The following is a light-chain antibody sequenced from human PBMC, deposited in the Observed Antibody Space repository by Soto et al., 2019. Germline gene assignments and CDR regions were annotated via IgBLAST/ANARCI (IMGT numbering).Light chain of an antibody. CDR3: SSYTSSSTLHYV. V-gene: IGLV2-14*01. CDR2: EVS. Sequence: QSALTQPASASGSPGQSITISCTGTSSDVGAYNYVSWYQQHQGKAPKLMIYEVSNRPSGVSNRFSGSKSGNTASLTISGRQAEDEADYYCSSYTSSSTLHYVFGTGTKLTVL. J-gene: IGLJ1*01. CDR1: SSDVGAYNY.